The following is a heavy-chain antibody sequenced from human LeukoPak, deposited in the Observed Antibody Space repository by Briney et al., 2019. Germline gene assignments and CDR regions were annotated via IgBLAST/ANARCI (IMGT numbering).Heavy chain of an antibody. V-gene: IGHV4-61*05. CDR3: ARQDYYDSSGYQGAFDI. CDR2: IYYSGST. J-gene: IGHJ3*02. CDR1: GGSISSSSYY. D-gene: IGHD3-22*01. Sequence: SETLSLTCTVSGGSISSSSYYWSWIRQPPGKGLEWIGYIYYSGSTNYNPSLKSRVTISVDTSKNQFSLKLSSVTAADTAVYYCARQDYYDSSGYQGAFDIWGQGTMVTVSS.